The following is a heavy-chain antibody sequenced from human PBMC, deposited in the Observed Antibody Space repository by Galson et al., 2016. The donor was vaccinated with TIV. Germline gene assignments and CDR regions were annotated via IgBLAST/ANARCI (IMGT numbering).Heavy chain of an antibody. D-gene: IGHD1-1*01. CDR3: ARGALDTDRQYYYYYGLDV. CDR2: IWFDGSSD. J-gene: IGHJ6*02. CDR1: GFTFSSHG. V-gene: IGHV3-33*01. Sequence: SLRLSCATSGFTFSSHGMHWVRQAPGKGLEWVAVIWFDGSSDRYADSVKGRFTISRDNSKNTLYLQMNSLGADDTAVYYCARGALDTDRQYYYYYGLDVWGQGTAVTVSS.